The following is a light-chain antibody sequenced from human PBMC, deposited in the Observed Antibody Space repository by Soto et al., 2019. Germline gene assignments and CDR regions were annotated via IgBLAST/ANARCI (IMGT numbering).Light chain of an antibody. CDR3: QQYNNWPRT. CDR2: GAS. J-gene: IGKJ1*01. V-gene: IGKV3-15*01. CDR1: QSVSSN. Sequence: EIVLTQSPGTLSLSPGERATLSCRASQSVSSNLAWYQQKLGQAPRLLIYGASTRATDIPPRFSGSGSETEFTLTISSLQSEDFAIYYCQQYNNWPRTFGQGTKVDIK.